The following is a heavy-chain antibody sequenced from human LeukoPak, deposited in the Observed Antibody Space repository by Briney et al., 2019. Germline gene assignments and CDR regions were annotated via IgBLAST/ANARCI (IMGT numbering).Heavy chain of an antibody. Sequence: GASVKVSCKASGYTFTGYYMHWVRQAPGQGLEWMGWINPNSGGTNYAQKFQGRVTMTRDTSISTAYMELSRPRSDDTAVYYCARATDFLLSRGLAPWGQGTLVTVSS. J-gene: IGHJ5*02. CDR2: INPNSGGT. D-gene: IGHD3/OR15-3a*01. CDR3: ARATDFLLSRGLAP. V-gene: IGHV1-2*02. CDR1: GYTFTGYY.